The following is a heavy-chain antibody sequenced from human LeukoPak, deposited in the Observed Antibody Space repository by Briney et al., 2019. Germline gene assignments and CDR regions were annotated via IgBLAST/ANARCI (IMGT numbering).Heavy chain of an antibody. D-gene: IGHD3-10*01. CDR3: ARGPPRAMVRGGHGDH. V-gene: IGHV4-34*01. J-gene: IGHJ5*02. CDR1: GGSFSGYY. CDR2: INHSGST. Sequence: SETLSLTCAVYGGSFSGYYWSWIRQPPGKGLEWIGEINHSGSTNYNPSLKSRVTISVDTSKNQFSLKLSSVTAADTAVYYCARGPPRAMVRGGHGDHWGQGTLVTVSS.